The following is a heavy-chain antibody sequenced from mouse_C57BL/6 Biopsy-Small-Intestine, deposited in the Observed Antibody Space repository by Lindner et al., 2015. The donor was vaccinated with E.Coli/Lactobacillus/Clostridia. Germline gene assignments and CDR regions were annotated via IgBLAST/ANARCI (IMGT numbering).Heavy chain of an antibody. V-gene: IGHV1-82*01. Sequence: VQLQESGPELVKPGASVKISCTTSGYAFGTSWMNWMRQRPGEGLEWIGRIYPGDGNINYNGKFKGKATLTADKSSSTAYMQLSSLTSEDSAVYFCAVYGSGSSYWYFDVWGTGTTVTVSS. J-gene: IGHJ1*03. CDR2: IYPGDGNI. CDR1: GYAFGTSW. D-gene: IGHD1-1*01. CDR3: AVYGSGSSYWYFDV.